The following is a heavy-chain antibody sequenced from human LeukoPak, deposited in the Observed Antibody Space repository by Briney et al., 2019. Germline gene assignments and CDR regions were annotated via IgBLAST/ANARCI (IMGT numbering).Heavy chain of an antibody. CDR3: ARGGTNWGSPYWCFDL. V-gene: IGHV1-2*02. J-gene: IGHJ2*01. D-gene: IGHD7-27*01. CDR2: INPNSGGT. CDR1: GYTFTGYY. Sequence: GASVKVSCKASGYTFTGYYIHWVRQAPGQGLEWMGWINPNSGGTNYAEKFQGRVTMTRDTSISTAYMELSRLRSDDTAVYYCARGGTNWGSPYWCFDLWGRGTLVTVSS.